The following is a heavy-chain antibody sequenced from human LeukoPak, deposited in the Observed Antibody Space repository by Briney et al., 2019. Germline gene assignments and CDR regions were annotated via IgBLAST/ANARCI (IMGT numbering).Heavy chain of an antibody. CDR1: GGSFSGYY. CDR3: ARGRQDVTMIVVVMTAVSYYLDI. CDR2: MNPSGST. Sequence: SETLSLTCAVYGGSFSGYYWTWIRQTPEKGLEWIGEMNPSGSTNYNPSLKSRVTISVDTSKNQFSLELSSVTAADTAVYYCARGRQDVTMIVVVMTAVSYYLDIWGKGTTVTVS. V-gene: IGHV4-34*01. D-gene: IGHD3-22*01. J-gene: IGHJ6*03.